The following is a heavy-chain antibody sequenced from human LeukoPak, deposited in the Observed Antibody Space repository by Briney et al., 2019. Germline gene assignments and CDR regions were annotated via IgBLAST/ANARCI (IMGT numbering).Heavy chain of an antibody. V-gene: IGHV3-30*18. CDR1: GFTFSTYN. CDR3: AKDRAGSWAIDY. Sequence: GRSLRLSCAASGFTFSTYNMHWVRQAPGKGLEWVAVISYDGSNKYYAVSVKGRFTISRDDSKNTLYLEMNSLNAEDTAVYYCAKDRAGSWAIDYWGQGTLVTVSS. D-gene: IGHD6-13*01. J-gene: IGHJ4*02. CDR2: ISYDGSNK.